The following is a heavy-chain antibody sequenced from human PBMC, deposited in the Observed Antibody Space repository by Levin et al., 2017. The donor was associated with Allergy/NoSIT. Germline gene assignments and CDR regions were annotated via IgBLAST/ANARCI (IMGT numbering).Heavy chain of an antibody. CDR2: IYYSGST. Sequence: SETLSLTCTVSGGSVSSGSYYWSWIRQPPGKGLEWIGYIYYSGSTNYNPSLKSRVTISVDTSKNQFSLKLSSVTAADTAGYYCARASIGGGLYYFDYWGQGTLVTVSS. CDR1: GGSVSSGSYY. V-gene: IGHV4-61*01. CDR3: ARASIGGGLYYFDY. D-gene: IGHD6-6*01. J-gene: IGHJ4*02.